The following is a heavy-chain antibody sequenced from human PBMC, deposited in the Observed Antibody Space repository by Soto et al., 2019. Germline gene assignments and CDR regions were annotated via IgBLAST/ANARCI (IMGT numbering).Heavy chain of an antibody. CDR1: GGTFSSYA. V-gene: IGHV1-69*13. CDR2: IIPIFGTA. CDR3: ARVPLAYCGGDCYSDFDY. J-gene: IGHJ4*02. D-gene: IGHD2-21*02. Sequence: SVKVSCKASGGTFSSYAISWVRQAPGQGLEWMGGIIPIFGTANYAQKFQGRVTITADESTSTAYMELSSLRSEDTAVYYCARVPLAYCGGDCYSDFDYWGQGTLVTVSS.